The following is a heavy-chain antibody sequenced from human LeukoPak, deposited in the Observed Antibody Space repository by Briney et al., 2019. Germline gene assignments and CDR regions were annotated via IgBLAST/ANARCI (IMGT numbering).Heavy chain of an antibody. CDR2: ISGGGGST. CDR3: AREGVVVPAHAHPTRVDKYYMDV. J-gene: IGHJ6*03. CDR1: GFTFSSYA. Sequence: PGGSLRLSCAASGFTFSSYAMSWVRQAPGKGLEWVSAISGGGGSTYYADSVKGRFTISRDNSKNTLYLQMNSLRAEDTAVYYCAREGVVVPAHAHPTRVDKYYMDVRGKGTTVTVSS. V-gene: IGHV3-23*01. D-gene: IGHD2-2*01.